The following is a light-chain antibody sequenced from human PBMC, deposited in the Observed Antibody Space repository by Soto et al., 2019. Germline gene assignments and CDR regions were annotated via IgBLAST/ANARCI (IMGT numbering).Light chain of an antibody. Sequence: DIPMTLSPSPLSASVGDSVTITCRASQTIKTYLNWYRHKPGEAPKLLIYAASRLQTGVPSRFSGSGSGTFFTLSISSLQPEDFATYYCQQTYSTPGTFGQGTKVEV. V-gene: IGKV1-39*01. CDR1: QTIKTY. CDR2: AAS. CDR3: QQTYSTPGT. J-gene: IGKJ1*01.